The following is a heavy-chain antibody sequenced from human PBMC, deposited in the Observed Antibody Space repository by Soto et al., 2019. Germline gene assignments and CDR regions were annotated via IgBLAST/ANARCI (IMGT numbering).Heavy chain of an antibody. D-gene: IGHD1-26*01. V-gene: IGHV4-38-2*01. J-gene: IGHJ4*02. CDR2: TYRSETT. CDR3: TRTHSGSYYSVFNY. Sequence: PSETLSLTCVVSNFSISSGYYWGWLRQSPGKGLEWIASTYRSETTSYNPSLKSRVTISVDPSKNKFPLMLTAVTAADTAVYYCTRTHSGSYYSVFNYWGRGSLVTVSS. CDR1: NFSISSGYY.